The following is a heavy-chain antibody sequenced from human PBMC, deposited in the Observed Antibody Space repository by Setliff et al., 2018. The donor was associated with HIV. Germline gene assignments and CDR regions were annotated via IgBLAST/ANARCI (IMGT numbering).Heavy chain of an antibody. D-gene: IGHD3-3*01. V-gene: IGHV1-69*13. CDR3: ARGEKRFLEWLPLDYYYYYYMDV. CDR1: GGNLDSFV. Sequence: SVKVSCKASGGNLDSFVISWVRQASGQGLELKGGIIPNFGTANYAQKFQGRVTITADESTSTAYMELSSLRSEDTAVYYCARGEKRFLEWLPLDYYYYYYMDVWGKGITVTVSS. J-gene: IGHJ6*03. CDR2: IIPNFGTA.